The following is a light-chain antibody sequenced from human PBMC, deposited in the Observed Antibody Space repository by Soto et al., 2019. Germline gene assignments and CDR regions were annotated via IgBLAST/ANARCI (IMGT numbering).Light chain of an antibody. J-gene: IGKJ1*01. CDR3: HQRQSWPRT. V-gene: IGKV3-11*01. Sequence: EIVLTQSPATLSSFPGDRVTLSCRASQAVNTRLAWYQHKPGQAPRLLIYLASNRAAGVPVRFSGSRSGTDFTLTISDVEPEDFAVYYCHQRQSWPRTFGQGTTVDIK. CDR1: QAVNTR. CDR2: LAS.